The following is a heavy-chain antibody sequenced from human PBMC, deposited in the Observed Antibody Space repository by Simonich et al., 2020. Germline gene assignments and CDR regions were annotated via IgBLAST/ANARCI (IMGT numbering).Heavy chain of an antibody. D-gene: IGHD6-13*01. Sequence: QLQLQESGPGLVKPSETLSLTCTVSGGSISSSSYYWGWIRQPPGKGLEWIGSIYYRGGTYYNPSLKSRVTISGDTSKNQFSLKLSSVTAADTAVYYCARHAGFAFDIWGQGTMVTVSS. V-gene: IGHV4-39*01. CDR2: IYYRGGT. CDR1: GGSISSSSYY. CDR3: ARHAGFAFDI. J-gene: IGHJ3*02.